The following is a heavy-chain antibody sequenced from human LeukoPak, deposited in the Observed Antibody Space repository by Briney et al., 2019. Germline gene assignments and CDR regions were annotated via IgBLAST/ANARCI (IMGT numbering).Heavy chain of an antibody. D-gene: IGHD3-10*01. CDR3: ARIRLLWFGDDAFDI. J-gene: IGHJ3*02. CDR2: IWYDGSNK. Sequence: GGSLRLSCAASGFTLSSYGMHWVRQAPGKGLEWVAVIWYDGSNKFYADSVKGRFTISRDNSKNTLYLQMNSLRAEDTAVYYCARIRLLWFGDDAFDIWGQGTMVTVS. V-gene: IGHV3-33*01. CDR1: GFTLSSYG.